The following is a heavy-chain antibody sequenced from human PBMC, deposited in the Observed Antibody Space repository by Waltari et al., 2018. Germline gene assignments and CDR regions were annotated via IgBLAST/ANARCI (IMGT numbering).Heavy chain of an antibody. J-gene: IGHJ3*02. Sequence: QVQLQQWGAGLLKPSETLSLTCAVYGGSFSGYYWSWIRQPPGKGLEWIGEIKHSGSTNHNPSLKSVVTISVDTSKNQFSLKLSSVTAADTAVYYCARVGPYDFWSGYHDAFDIWGQGTMVTVSS. CDR2: IKHSGST. V-gene: IGHV4-34*01. D-gene: IGHD3-3*01. CDR3: ARVGPYDFWSGYHDAFDI. CDR1: GGSFSGYY.